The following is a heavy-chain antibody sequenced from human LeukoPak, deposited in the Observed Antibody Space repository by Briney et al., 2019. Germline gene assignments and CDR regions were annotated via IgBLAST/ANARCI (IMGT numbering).Heavy chain of an antibody. CDR1: GGSISSSNW. Sequence: SETLSLTCAVSGGSISSSNWWSWVRQPPGKGLEWIGEIYHSGSTNYNPSLKSRVTISVDKSKNQFSLKLSSVTAADTAVYYCARDQDIVVVPAASESAFDIWGQGTMVTVSS. D-gene: IGHD2-2*01. V-gene: IGHV4-4*02. CDR3: ARDQDIVVVPAASESAFDI. CDR2: IYHSGST. J-gene: IGHJ3*02.